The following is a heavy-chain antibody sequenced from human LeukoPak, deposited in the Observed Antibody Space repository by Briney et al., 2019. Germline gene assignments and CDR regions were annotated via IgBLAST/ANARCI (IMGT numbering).Heavy chain of an antibody. CDR2: ISWNSGSI. V-gene: IGHV3-9*01. CDR1: GFTFDDYA. Sequence: PGRPLRLSCAASGFTFDDYAMHWVRQAPGKGLEWVSGISWNSGSIGYADSVKGRFTISRDNAKNSLYLQMNSLRAEDTALYYCAKGDYGDYGSIEYWGQGTLVTVSS. CDR3: AKGDYGDYGSIEY. J-gene: IGHJ4*02. D-gene: IGHD4-17*01.